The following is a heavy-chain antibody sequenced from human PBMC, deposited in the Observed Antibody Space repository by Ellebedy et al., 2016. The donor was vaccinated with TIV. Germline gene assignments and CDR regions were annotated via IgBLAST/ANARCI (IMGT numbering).Heavy chain of an antibody. J-gene: IGHJ3*02. CDR2: VYYSGGI. D-gene: IGHD5-18*01. Sequence: MPSETLSLTCTVSLGSVRSGTYYWSWIRQPPGKGLEWIVHVYYSGGISYNSSLTSRVTISVDTSKNQFSLKLSSVTAADTAVYYCARHLRAAYRHEPFDIWGQGTMVTVSS. CDR3: ARHLRAAYRHEPFDI. V-gene: IGHV4-61*01. CDR1: LGSVRSGTYY.